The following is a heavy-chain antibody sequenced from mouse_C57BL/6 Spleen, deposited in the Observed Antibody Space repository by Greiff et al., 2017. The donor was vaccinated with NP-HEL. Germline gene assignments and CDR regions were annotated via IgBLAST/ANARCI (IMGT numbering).Heavy chain of an antibody. J-gene: IGHJ3*01. Sequence: QVQLQQPGAELVRPGTSVKLSCKASGYTFTSYWMHWVKQRPGQGLEWIGVIDPSDSYTNYNQKFKGKATLTVDTSSSTAYMQLSSLTSEDSAVYYGARSGGSSYPAWFAYWGQGTLVTVSA. CDR3: ARSGGSSYPAWFAY. D-gene: IGHD1-1*01. V-gene: IGHV1-59*01. CDR2: IDPSDSYT. CDR1: GYTFTSYW.